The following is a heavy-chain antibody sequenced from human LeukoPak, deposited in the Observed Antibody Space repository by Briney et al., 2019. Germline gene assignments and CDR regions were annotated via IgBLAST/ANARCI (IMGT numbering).Heavy chain of an antibody. CDR1: GFTFSSYE. Sequence: PGGSLRLSCAASGFTFSSYEMHWVRQAPGKGLEWVSSISSSSSYIYYADSVKGRFTISRDNAKNSLYLQMNSLRAEDTAVYYCARDYYDSSGRFDYWGQGTLVTVSS. D-gene: IGHD3-22*01. V-gene: IGHV3-21*01. J-gene: IGHJ4*02. CDR2: ISSSSSYI. CDR3: ARDYYDSSGRFDY.